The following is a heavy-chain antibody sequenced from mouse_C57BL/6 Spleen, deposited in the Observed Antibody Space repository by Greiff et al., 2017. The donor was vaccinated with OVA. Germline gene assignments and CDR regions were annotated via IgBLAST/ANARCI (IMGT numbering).Heavy chain of an antibody. Sequence: QVQLKQSGAELARPGASVKLSCKASGYTFTSYGISWVKQRTGQGLEWIGEIYPRSGNTYYNEKFKGKATLTADKSSSTAYMELRSLTSEDSAVYFCARLYYYGSSYHAMDYWGQGTSVTVSS. CDR3: ARLYYYGSSYHAMDY. D-gene: IGHD1-1*01. CDR1: GYTFTSYG. J-gene: IGHJ4*01. CDR2: IYPRSGNT. V-gene: IGHV1-81*01.